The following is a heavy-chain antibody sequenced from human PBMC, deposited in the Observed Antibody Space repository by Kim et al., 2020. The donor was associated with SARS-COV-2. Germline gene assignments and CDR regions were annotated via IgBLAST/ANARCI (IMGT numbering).Heavy chain of an antibody. CDR2: IRSKAYGGTT. J-gene: IGHJ6*02. CDR1: GFTFGDYA. D-gene: IGHD6-19*01. CDR3: TRDLEQWLVRFDYYYYGMDV. Sequence: GGSLRLSCTASGFTFGDYAMSWVRQAPGKGLEWVGFIRSKAYGGTTEYAASVKGRFTISRDDSKSIAYLQMNSLKTEDTAVYYCTRDLEQWLVRFDYYYYGMDVWGQGTTVTVSS. V-gene: IGHV3-49*04.